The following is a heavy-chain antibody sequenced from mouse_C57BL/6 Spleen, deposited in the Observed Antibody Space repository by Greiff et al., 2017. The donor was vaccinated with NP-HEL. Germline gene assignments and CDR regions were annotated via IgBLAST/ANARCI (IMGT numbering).Heavy chain of an antibody. D-gene: IGHD4-1*01. CDR1: GYTFTNYW. Sequence: QVQLKQSGAELVRPGTSVKMSCKASGYTFTNYWIGWAKQRPGHGLEWIGDLYPGGGYTNYNEKFKGKATLTADKSSSTAYMQFSSLTSEDSAIYYCARGLLTGTRGYWYFDVWGTGTTVTVSS. V-gene: IGHV1-63*01. CDR3: ARGLLTGTRGYWYFDV. J-gene: IGHJ1*03. CDR2: LYPGGGYT.